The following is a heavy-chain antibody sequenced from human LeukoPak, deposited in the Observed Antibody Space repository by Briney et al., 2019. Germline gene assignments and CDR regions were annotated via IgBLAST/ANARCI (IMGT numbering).Heavy chain of an antibody. D-gene: IGHD2-2*01. J-gene: IGHJ4*02. CDR2: ISSSSSYI. CDR3: ARVRCSSTSCTYYFDY. V-gene: IGHV3-21*01. CDR1: GFTFSSYS. Sequence: GGSLRLSRAASGFTFSSYSMNWVRQAPGKGLEWVSSISSSSSYIYYADSVKGRFTISRDNAKNSLYLQMNSLRADDTAVYYCARVRCSSTSCTYYFDYWGQGTLVTVSS.